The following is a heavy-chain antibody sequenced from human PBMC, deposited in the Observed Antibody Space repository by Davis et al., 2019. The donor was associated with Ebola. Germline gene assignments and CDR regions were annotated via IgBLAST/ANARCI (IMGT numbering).Heavy chain of an antibody. V-gene: IGHV3-73*01. Sequence: GESLKISCAASGFTFSGSAMHWVRQASGKVLEWVGRIRIKANSYATAYAASVKGRFTISRDDSKNTAYLQMNSLKTEDTAVYYCTVISSSSVPYFDYWGQGTLVTVSS. J-gene: IGHJ4*02. CDR3: TVISSSSVPYFDY. CDR2: IRIKANSYAT. D-gene: IGHD6-6*01. CDR1: GFTFSGSA.